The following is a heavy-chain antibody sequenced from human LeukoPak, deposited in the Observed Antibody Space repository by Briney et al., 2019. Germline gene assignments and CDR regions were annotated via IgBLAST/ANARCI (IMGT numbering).Heavy chain of an antibody. V-gene: IGHV3-48*03. CDR2: ISSSGSTI. CDR1: GFTFSSYE. J-gene: IGHJ3*02. CDR3: ARDSGAYCGGDRYPDDAFDI. D-gene: IGHD2-21*02. Sequence: LGGSLRLSCAASGFTFSSYEMNWVRQAPGKGLEWVSYISSSGSTIYYADSVKGRFTISRDNARNSLYLQMNSLRAEDTAVYYCARDSGAYCGGDRYPDDAFDIWGQGTMVTVSS.